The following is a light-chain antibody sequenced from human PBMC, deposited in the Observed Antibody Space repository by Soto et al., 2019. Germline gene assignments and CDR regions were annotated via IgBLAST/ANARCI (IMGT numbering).Light chain of an antibody. Sequence: DIQMTQSPSSLSASVGDRVTITCRASQSITRYLNWYQQKPGKAPRLLIYGASTLQSGVSSRFSGSGSGTDFTLTIGSLQPEYFATYYCQQSASAPRTVGQGTKVEIK. CDR3: QQSASAPRT. J-gene: IGKJ1*01. V-gene: IGKV1-39*01. CDR1: QSITRY. CDR2: GAS.